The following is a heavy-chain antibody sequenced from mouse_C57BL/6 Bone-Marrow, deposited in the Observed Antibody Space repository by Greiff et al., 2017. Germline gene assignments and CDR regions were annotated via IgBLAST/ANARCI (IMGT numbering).Heavy chain of an antibody. Sequence: VQLQQSGAELVMPGASVKLSCKASGYTFTSYWMHWVKQRPGQGLEWIGEIDPSDSYTNYNQKFKGKSTLTVDKSSSTAYMQLSSLTSEDSAVYYCARGYWYFDVWGTGTTVTVSS. J-gene: IGHJ1*03. CDR1: GYTFTSYW. CDR3: ARGYWYFDV. CDR2: IDPSDSYT. V-gene: IGHV1-69*01.